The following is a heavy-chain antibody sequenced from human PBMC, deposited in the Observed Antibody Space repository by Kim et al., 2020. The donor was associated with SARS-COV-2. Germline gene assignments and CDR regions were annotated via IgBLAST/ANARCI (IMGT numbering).Heavy chain of an antibody. CDR2: INHSGST. D-gene: IGHD1-1*01. J-gene: IGHJ4*02. Sequence: SETLSLTCAVYGGSFSGYYWSWIRQPPGKGLEWIGEINHSGSTNYNPSLKSRVTISVDTSKNQFSLKLSSVTAADTAVYYCARYSGTTGTYFDYWGQGTLVTVSS. CDR1: GGSFSGYY. V-gene: IGHV4-34*01. CDR3: ARYSGTTGTYFDY.